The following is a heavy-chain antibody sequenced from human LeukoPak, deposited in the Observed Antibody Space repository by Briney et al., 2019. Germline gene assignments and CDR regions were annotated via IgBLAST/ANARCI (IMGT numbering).Heavy chain of an antibody. D-gene: IGHD2/OR15-2a*01. CDR2: ISSSGST. Sequence: SETLSLTCTVSGDSISSGDYYWSWIRQPAGKGLEWIGRISSSGSTNYNPSLKSRVTISVDTSKNQFSLKLSSVTAADTAVYYCARAPTSAYYYMDVWGKGTTVTISS. CDR3: ARAPTSAYYYMDV. V-gene: IGHV4-61*02. CDR1: GDSISSGDYY. J-gene: IGHJ6*03.